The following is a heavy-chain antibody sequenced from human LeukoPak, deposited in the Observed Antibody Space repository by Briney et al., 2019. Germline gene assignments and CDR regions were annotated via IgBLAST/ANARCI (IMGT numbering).Heavy chain of an antibody. J-gene: IGHJ6*02. Sequence: ASVKVSCRASGYTFTSYGMSWVRQAPGQGLEWVGWISAYNGNTNYAQKLQGRVTMTTDSSTSTSYMELRSLRSDDTAVYYCARDRYCSSTSCYSYYYYGMDVWGQGTTVTVSS. CDR3: ARDRYCSSTSCYSYYYYGMDV. CDR2: ISAYNGNT. CDR1: GYTFTSYG. D-gene: IGHD2-2*01. V-gene: IGHV1-18*01.